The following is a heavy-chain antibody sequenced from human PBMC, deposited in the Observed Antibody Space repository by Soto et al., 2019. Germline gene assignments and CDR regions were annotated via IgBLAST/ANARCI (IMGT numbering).Heavy chain of an antibody. J-gene: IGHJ4*02. V-gene: IGHV4-39*01. Sequence: QLQLQESGPGLVKPPETLSLTCTVSGGSISRGPYYWGWVRRPPGKGLEWLGTISHSGRNYYNPSLKGRVTISADTSKSQFSLRLTSVTAADPAVYFCARLGSSGWYQGSYFDYWGQGTLVTVSS. CDR1: GGSISRGPYY. D-gene: IGHD6-19*01. CDR3: ARLGSSGWYQGSYFDY. CDR2: ISHSGRN.